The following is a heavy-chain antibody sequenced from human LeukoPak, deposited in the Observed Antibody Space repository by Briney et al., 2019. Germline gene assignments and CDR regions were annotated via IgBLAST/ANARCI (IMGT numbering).Heavy chain of an antibody. CDR3: AKDGVLFNYYPYYFDY. Sequence: SETLSLTCTVSGGSISSSSYYWGWIRQPPGKGLEWIGSIDYSGSTYYNPSLKSRVTISVDTSNNQFSLKLSSVTAADTAVHYCAKDGVLFNYYPYYFDYWGQGTLVTVSS. CDR2: IDYSGST. D-gene: IGHD3-22*01. J-gene: IGHJ4*02. CDR1: GGSISSSSYY. V-gene: IGHV4-39*02.